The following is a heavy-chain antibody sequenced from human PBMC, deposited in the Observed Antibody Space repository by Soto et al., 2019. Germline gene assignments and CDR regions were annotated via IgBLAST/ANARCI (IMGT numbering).Heavy chain of an antibody. CDR3: ARDPWLAPYYFDY. J-gene: IGHJ4*02. CDR1: GFTFSSYA. Sequence: GGSLRLSCAASGFTFSSYAMHWVRQAPGKGLEWVPVISYDGSNKYYADSVKGRFTISRDNSKNTLYLQMNSLRAEDTAVYYCARDPWLAPYYFDYWGQGTLVTVSS. CDR2: ISYDGSNK. V-gene: IGHV3-30-3*01. D-gene: IGHD6-19*01.